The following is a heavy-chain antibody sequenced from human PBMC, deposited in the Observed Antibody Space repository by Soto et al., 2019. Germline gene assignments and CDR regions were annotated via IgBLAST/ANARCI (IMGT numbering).Heavy chain of an antibody. D-gene: IGHD5-12*01. V-gene: IGHV3-21*01. J-gene: IGHJ4*02. CDR2: ISSSSRYI. CDR3: ARDGQPYGGYALYFDY. CDR1: GFSFSNYS. Sequence: EVQLVESGGGLVKPGGSLRLCCAASGFSFSNYSMNWVRQAPGMGLEWVSSISSSSRYIYYADSVKGRFTISRDDAKNSLYLQMNSLRAEDTAVYYCARDGQPYGGYALYFDYWGQGTLVTVSS.